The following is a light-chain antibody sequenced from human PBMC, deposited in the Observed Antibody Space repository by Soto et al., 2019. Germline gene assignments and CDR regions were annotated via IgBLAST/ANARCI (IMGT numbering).Light chain of an antibody. V-gene: IGKV3-20*01. J-gene: IGKJ5*01. CDR1: QSVSSY. Sequence: EIVLTQSPATLSLSPGEIATLSFRASQSVSSYLAWYQQKPGQAPRLLIYGASTRATGIPDRFSGSGSGTDFTLTISRVEPEDFAVYHCQQYGSPPITFGQGTRLEIK. CDR3: QQYGSPPIT. CDR2: GAS.